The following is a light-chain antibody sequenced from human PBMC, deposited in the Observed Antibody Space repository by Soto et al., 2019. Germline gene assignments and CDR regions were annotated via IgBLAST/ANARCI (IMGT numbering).Light chain of an antibody. CDR2: GAS. Sequence: EIVLTQSPGTLSLSPGERATLSCRASQTVGKTYLACYQQKPGQTPRLLIHGASNRATGIPDRISGSGSGTDFTLIISRLEPEDFAVYYCQQYASSPLTFGGGTKVEIK. CDR1: QTVGKTY. CDR3: QQYASSPLT. J-gene: IGKJ4*01. V-gene: IGKV3-20*01.